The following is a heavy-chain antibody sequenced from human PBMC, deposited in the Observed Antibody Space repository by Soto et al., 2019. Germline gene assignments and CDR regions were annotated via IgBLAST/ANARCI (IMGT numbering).Heavy chain of an antibody. CDR3: ARRLIDIFNQGHTFDF. CDR2: IYYNGDT. Sequence: QLQLQESGPGLVKPAETLSLKCAVSDGSVSSGNYFWGWIRQPPGKGLEWIGNIYYNGDTYYSPSLKSRVTMSVDTAQNQFSPRLTSVTAADTAVYYCARRLIDIFNQGHTFDFWGQGTLVTVSS. CDR1: DGSVSSGNYF. D-gene: IGHD2-15*01. J-gene: IGHJ3*01. V-gene: IGHV4-39*01.